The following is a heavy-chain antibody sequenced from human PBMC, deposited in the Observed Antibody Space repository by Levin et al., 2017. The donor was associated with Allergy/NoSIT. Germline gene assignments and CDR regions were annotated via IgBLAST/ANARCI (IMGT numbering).Heavy chain of an antibody. CDR3: ARVPYSYSSGWYWFDY. Sequence: GESLKISCAASGFTFSSYGMQWVRQAPGKGLEWVAVIWYDGSNKYYADSVKGRFTISRDNSKNTLYLQMNSLRAEDTAVYYCARVPYSYSSGWYWFDYWGQGTLVTVSS. CDR1: GFTFSSYG. CDR2: IWYDGSNK. D-gene: IGHD6-19*01. V-gene: IGHV3-33*01. J-gene: IGHJ4*02.